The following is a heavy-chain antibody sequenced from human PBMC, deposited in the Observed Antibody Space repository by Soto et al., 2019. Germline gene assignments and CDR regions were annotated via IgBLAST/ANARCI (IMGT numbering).Heavy chain of an antibody. CDR2: IDPSDSYT. CDR1: GYSFTSYW. Sequence: PGESLKISCKGSGYSFTSYWISWVRQMPGKGLEWMGRIDPSDSYTNYSPSFQGHVTISADKSISTAYLQWSSLKASDTAVYYCARVSSSWYVGYYYYGMDVWGQGTTVTVSS. D-gene: IGHD6-13*01. J-gene: IGHJ6*02. CDR3: ARVSSSWYVGYYYYGMDV. V-gene: IGHV5-10-1*01.